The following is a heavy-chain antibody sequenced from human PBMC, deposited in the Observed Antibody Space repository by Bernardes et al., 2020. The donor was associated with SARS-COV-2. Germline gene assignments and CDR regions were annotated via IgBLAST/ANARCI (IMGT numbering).Heavy chain of an antibody. CDR3: AGSSCGIDCYIGGLRSWDYGMDV. CDR1: GVSVRNSNYY. J-gene: IGHJ6*02. V-gene: IGHV4-39*01. CDR2: VYSSGSA. D-gene: IGHD2-21*01. Sequence: SETLSLTCSVSGVSVRNSNYYWGWIRQPPGKGLEWIGSVYSSGSAYYNPSLQSRVTASVYTSKNQFSLRLSFATAADTAVYYCAGSSCGIDCYIGGLRSWDYGMDVWGHGTTVIVSS.